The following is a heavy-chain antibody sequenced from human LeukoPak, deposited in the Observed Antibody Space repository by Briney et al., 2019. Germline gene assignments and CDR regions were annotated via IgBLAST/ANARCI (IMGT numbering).Heavy chain of an antibody. J-gene: IGHJ4*02. V-gene: IGHV4-59*02. CDR2: MHYIGST. D-gene: IGHD7-27*01. CDR3: ARVDANWGFIDY. Sequence: SETLSLTCTVSGDSVSSYYWSWIRQPPGKGLEWIGYMHYIGSTNYNPSLKSRVSISLDTSKNQFSLRLSSVTAADTAVYYCARVDANWGFIDYWGQGTLVTVSS. CDR1: GDSVSSYY.